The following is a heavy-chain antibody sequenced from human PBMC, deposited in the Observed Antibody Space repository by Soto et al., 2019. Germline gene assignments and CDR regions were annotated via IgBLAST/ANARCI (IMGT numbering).Heavy chain of an antibody. D-gene: IGHD4-17*01. CDR3: ATFYGDYVSY. CDR2: IYYSGST. V-gene: IGHV4-39*01. CDR1: GGSISSSSYY. J-gene: IGHJ4*02. Sequence: QLQLQESGPGLVKPSETLSLTCTVSGGSISSSSYYWGWIRQPPGKGLEWIGSIYYSGSTFYNPSLKSRVTISVDTTKNQFALKLSSVTAADTDVNYCATFYGDYVSYWGQGTLVTVSS.